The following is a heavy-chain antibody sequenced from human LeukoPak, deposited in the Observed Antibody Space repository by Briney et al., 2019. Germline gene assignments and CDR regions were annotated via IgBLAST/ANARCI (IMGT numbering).Heavy chain of an antibody. CDR3: ARGPTGITMVRGVWAWRWFDP. J-gene: IGHJ5*02. D-gene: IGHD3-10*01. CDR1: SGSISSYY. V-gene: IGHV4-59*12. Sequence: ASETLSLTCTFSSGSISSYYWNWVRQPPGKGLEWIGFIYYSGTTNYNPSLKSRVTMSVDTSKNQFSLKLSSVTAADTAVYYCARGPTGITMVRGVWAWRWFDPWGQGTLVTVSS. CDR2: IYYSGTT.